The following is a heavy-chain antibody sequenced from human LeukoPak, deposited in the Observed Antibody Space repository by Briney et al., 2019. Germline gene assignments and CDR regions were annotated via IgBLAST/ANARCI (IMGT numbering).Heavy chain of an antibody. D-gene: IGHD3-22*01. J-gene: IGHJ4*02. CDR1: GFTVSSNY. CDR3: ARGIGDSSGYYFGYFDY. Sequence: GGSLRLSCAASGFTVSSNYMSWVRQAPGKGLEWVSVVYSGGSTYYADSVKGRFTISRDNSKNTLYLQMNSLRAEDTAVYYCARGIGDSSGYYFGYFDYWGQGTLVTVSS. V-gene: IGHV3-66*01. CDR2: VYSGGST.